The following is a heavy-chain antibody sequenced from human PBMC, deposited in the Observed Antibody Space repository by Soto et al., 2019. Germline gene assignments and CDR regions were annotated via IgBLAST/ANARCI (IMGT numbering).Heavy chain of an antibody. V-gene: IGHV4-31*03. Sequence: PSETLSLTCTVSGGSISSGGYYWSWIRQHPGKGLEWIGYIYYSGSTYYNPSLKSRVTISVDTSKNQFSLKLSPVTAADTAVYYCARKRGSGSYYNVGSDYYYGMDVWGQGTTVTVSS. CDR1: GGSISSGGYY. CDR2: IYYSGST. J-gene: IGHJ6*02. CDR3: ARKRGSGSYYNVGSDYYYGMDV. D-gene: IGHD3-10*01.